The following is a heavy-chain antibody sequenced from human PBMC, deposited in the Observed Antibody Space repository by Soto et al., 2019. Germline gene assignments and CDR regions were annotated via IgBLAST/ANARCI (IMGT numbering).Heavy chain of an antibody. V-gene: IGHV3-64D*06. CDR3: VKDRSCSSTSCYPLLFDY. CDR1: GFTFSSYA. CDR2: ISSNGGST. Sequence: PGGSLRLSCSASGFTFSSYAMHWVRQAPGKGLEYVSAISSNGGSTYYADSVKGRFTISRDNSKNTLYLQMSSLRAEDTAVYCCVKDRSCSSTSCYPLLFDYWGQGTLVTVSS. D-gene: IGHD2-2*01. J-gene: IGHJ4*02.